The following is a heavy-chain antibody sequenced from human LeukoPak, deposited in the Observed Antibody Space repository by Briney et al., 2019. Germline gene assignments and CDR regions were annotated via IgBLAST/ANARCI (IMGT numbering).Heavy chain of an antibody. CDR2: ISAYNVNT. Sequence: ASVKVSCKASDYTFTSYGISWVRQAPGQGLEWMGWISAYNVNTNYAQEFQGRVSMTTDTSTSTAYMELRSLRSDDTAVYYCARDPVGGSGSYYETTNWFDPWGQGTLVTVSS. J-gene: IGHJ5*02. D-gene: IGHD3-10*01. V-gene: IGHV1-18*01. CDR3: ARDPVGGSGSYYETTNWFDP. CDR1: DYTFTSYG.